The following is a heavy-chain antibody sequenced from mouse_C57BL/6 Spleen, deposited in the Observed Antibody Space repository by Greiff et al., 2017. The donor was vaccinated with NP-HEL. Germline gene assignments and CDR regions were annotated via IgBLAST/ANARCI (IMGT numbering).Heavy chain of an antibody. V-gene: IGHV3-6*01. J-gene: IGHJ2*01. CDR1: GYSITSGYY. Sequence: EVKLQESGPGLVKPSQSLSLTCSVTGYSITSGYYWNWIRQFPGNKLEWMGYISYDGSNNYNPSLKNRISITRDTSKNQFVLKLNSVTTEDTATYYCARKWDHFDYWGQGTTLTVSS. CDR2: ISYDGSN. D-gene: IGHD4-1*01. CDR3: ARKWDHFDY.